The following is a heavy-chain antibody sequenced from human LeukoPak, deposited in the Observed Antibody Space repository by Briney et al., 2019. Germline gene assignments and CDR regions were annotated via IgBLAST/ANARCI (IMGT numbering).Heavy chain of an antibody. Sequence: SETLSLTCTVSGYSISSGYYWGWIRQPPGKGLEWIGRIYHSGSTYYNPSLKSRGTRSVDTSTTQFSLKLSSVTAAATAVYYCARDCSGGSCYFSDRSFDYWGQGTLVTVSS. CDR3: ARDCSGGSCYFSDRSFDY. V-gene: IGHV4-38-2*02. CDR2: IYHSGST. J-gene: IGHJ4*02. CDR1: GYSISSGYY. D-gene: IGHD2-15*01.